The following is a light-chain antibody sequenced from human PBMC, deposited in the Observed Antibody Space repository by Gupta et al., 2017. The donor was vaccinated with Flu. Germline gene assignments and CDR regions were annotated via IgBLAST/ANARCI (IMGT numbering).Light chain of an antibody. CDR1: SGSVVRNY. V-gene: IGLV6-57*01. Sequence: VTISCTRSSGSVVRNYVQWYQQRPGRSPTTVSYEDDRRPSGVPDRFSASIDSSSNSASLTISGLKAEDEADYYCQSYDAANQWVFGGGTKLTVL. J-gene: IGLJ3*02. CDR2: EDD. CDR3: QSYDAANQWV.